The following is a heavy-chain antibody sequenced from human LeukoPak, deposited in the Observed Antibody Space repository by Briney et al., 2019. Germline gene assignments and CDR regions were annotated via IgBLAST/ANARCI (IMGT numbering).Heavy chain of an antibody. CDR1: GSTFSSYG. Sequence: GRSLRLSCAASGSTFSSYGMHWVRPAPGKGLEWVAVLSYDGSNKYYADSVKGRFTISRDNSKNTLYLQMNSLRAEDTAVYYCAKAFSVKRPYYDSSCFDYWGQGTLVTVSS. CDR2: LSYDGSNK. V-gene: IGHV3-30*18. CDR3: AKAFSVKRPYYDSSCFDY. J-gene: IGHJ4*02. D-gene: IGHD3-22*01.